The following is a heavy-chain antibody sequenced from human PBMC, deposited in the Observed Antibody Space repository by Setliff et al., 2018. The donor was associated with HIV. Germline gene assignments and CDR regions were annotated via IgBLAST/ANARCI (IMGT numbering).Heavy chain of an antibody. CDR1: GDSIASGGYS. CDR2: IYYSGGT. D-gene: IGHD3-22*01. Sequence: PSETLSLTCTVSGDSIASGGYSWTWIRQPPGKALEWIGYIYYSGGTSYSGTTYYNPSVASRITISGVTSKNQFSLKLTSVTAADTAIYYCARENGWLFGWFDPWGQGTPVTVS. V-gene: IGHV4-30-4*07. CDR3: ARENGWLFGWFDP. J-gene: IGHJ5*02.